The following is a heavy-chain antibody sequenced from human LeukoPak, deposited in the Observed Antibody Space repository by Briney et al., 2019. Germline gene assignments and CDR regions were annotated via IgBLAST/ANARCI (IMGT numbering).Heavy chain of an antibody. CDR3: ARDPGGGTFDI. CDR2: INPNRGGT. Sequence: ASVKVSCKASGYTFTGYYMHWVRQAPGQGLEWMGWINPNRGGTNYAQKFQGRVTMTRDTSISTAYMELSRLRSDDTAVYYCARDPGGGTFDIWGQGTMVTVSS. CDR1: GYTFTGYY. J-gene: IGHJ3*02. D-gene: IGHD3-16*01. V-gene: IGHV1-2*02.